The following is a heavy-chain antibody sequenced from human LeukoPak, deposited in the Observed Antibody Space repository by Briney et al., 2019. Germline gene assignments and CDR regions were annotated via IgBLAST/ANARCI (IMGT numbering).Heavy chain of an antibody. CDR2: IYSGGST. J-gene: IGHJ3*02. V-gene: IGHV3-53*01. CDR3: ATHSSGWHHDAFDI. D-gene: IGHD6-19*01. CDR1: GFTFSSYT. Sequence: GSLRLSCAASGFTFSSYTMSWVRQAPGKGLEWVSVIYSGGSTYYADSVKGRFTISRDNSKNTLYLQMNSLRAEDTAVYYCATHSSGWHHDAFDIWGQGTMVTVSS.